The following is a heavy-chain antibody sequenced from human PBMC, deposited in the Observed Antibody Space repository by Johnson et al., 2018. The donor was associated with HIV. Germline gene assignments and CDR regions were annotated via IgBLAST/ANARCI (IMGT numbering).Heavy chain of an antibody. Sequence: VQVLESGGGLVQPGGSLRLSCAASGFTFSSYDMHWVRQATGKGLEWVSAIGTAGDTYYPGSVKGRFTISRDNAKNFLYLQMNSLRAEDTALYYCARDQWMFDIWGQGTMVTVSS. V-gene: IGHV3-13*01. CDR2: IGTAGDT. J-gene: IGHJ3*02. CDR1: GFTFSSYD. CDR3: ARDQWMFDI. D-gene: IGHD3-10*02.